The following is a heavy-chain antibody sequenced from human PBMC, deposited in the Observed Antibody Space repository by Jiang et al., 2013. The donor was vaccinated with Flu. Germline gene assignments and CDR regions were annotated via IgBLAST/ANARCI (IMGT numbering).Heavy chain of an antibody. J-gene: IGHJ3*02. Sequence: LLKPSETLSLNCAVYGGSFTDYYWTWIRQPPGKGLEWIGEINHSGSTNYNPSLKSRVSISLDTSKNQFSLNLSSVTAADTAVYYCTRVEDGYLPGAFDIWGQGTMVTVSS. CDR3: TRVEDGYLPGAFDI. V-gene: IGHV4-34*01. CDR2: INHSGST. CDR1: GGSFTDYY. D-gene: IGHD5-24*01.